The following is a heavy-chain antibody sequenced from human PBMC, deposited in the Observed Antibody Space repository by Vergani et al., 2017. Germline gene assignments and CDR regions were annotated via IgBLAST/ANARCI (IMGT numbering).Heavy chain of an antibody. CDR3: ARGSSWLLKYRYFDL. V-gene: IGHV3-30*03. J-gene: IGHJ2*01. CDR2: ISYDGSNK. CDR1: GFTFSSYG. D-gene: IGHD3-22*01. Sequence: VQLVESGGGLVQPGRSLRLSCAASGFTFSSYGMHWVRQAPGKGLEWVAVISYDGSNKYYADSVKGRFTISRDNSKNTLYLQMNSLRAEDTAVYYCARGSSWLLKYRYFDLWGRGTLVTVSS.